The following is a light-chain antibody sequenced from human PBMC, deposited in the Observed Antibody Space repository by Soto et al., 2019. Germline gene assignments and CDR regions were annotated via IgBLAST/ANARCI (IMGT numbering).Light chain of an antibody. Sequence: QLVLTQSSSASASLGSSVKLTCTLSNGHSSYIIAWHQQQPGKAPRYLMKLEGSGSYNKGSGVPDRFSGSSSGADRYLTICNLQSEDEADYYCETWDSNTRVFGGGTKLTV. CDR3: ETWDSNTRV. CDR1: NGHSSYI. J-gene: IGLJ2*01. V-gene: IGLV4-60*03. CDR2: LEGSGSY.